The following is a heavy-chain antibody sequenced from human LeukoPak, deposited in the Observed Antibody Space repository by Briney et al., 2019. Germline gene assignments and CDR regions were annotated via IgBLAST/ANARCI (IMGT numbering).Heavy chain of an antibody. CDR3: ARDPGYCSSTSCPKPARDFDY. Sequence: RASVKVSCKASGYTFTGYYMHWVRQAPGQGLEWMGWINPNSGGTNYAQKFQGRVTMTRDTSISTAYMELSRLRSDDTAVYYCARDPGYCSSTSCPKPARDFDYWGQGTLVTVSS. J-gene: IGHJ4*02. CDR1: GYTFTGYY. CDR2: INPNSGGT. D-gene: IGHD2-2*01. V-gene: IGHV1-2*02.